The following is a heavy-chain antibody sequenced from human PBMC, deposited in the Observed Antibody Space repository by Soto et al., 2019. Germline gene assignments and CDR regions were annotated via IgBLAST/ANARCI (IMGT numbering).Heavy chain of an antibody. D-gene: IGHD3-22*01. J-gene: IGHJ3*02. CDR2: INAGNGNT. Sequence: ASVKVSCKASGYTFTSYAMHWVRQAPGQRLEWMGWINAGNGNTKYSQKLQGRVTMSTDTSTSTAYMEVRSLRSDDTAVYYCARGGTSTYYYDAFDIWGQGTVVTVSS. CDR3: ARGGTSTYYYDAFDI. CDR1: GYTFTSYA. V-gene: IGHV1-3*01.